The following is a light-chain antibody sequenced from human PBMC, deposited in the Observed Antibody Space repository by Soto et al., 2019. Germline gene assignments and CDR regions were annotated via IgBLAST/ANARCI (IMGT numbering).Light chain of an antibody. CDR1: QSVSSN. Sequence: VMTQSPATLSVSPGERATLSCRARQSVSSNLAWYQQNPGQAPRLLVYGASTRATGIPARFSGSGSGTEFTLTISSLQSEDFAVYYCQQYNNWPPWTFGQGTKVDI. V-gene: IGKV3-15*01. CDR3: QQYNNWPPWT. J-gene: IGKJ1*01. CDR2: GAS.